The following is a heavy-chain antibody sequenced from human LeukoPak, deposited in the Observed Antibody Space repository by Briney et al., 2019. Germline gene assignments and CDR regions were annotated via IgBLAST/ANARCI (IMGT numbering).Heavy chain of an antibody. Sequence: GGSLRLSCAASGFTFSSYPMHWVRQAPGKGLEWVAVISYDGSDKYYADSVKGRFTISRDNSKNTLYLQMNSLRAEDTAVYYCASRRYDFGYCWGQGTLVTVSS. V-gene: IGHV3-30*04. CDR3: ASRRYDFGYC. J-gene: IGHJ4*02. CDR1: GFTFSSYP. CDR2: ISYDGSDK. D-gene: IGHD4-17*01.